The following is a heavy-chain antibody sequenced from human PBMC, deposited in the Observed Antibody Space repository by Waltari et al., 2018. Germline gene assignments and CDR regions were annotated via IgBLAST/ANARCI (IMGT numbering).Heavy chain of an antibody. V-gene: IGHV4-38-2*01. J-gene: IGHJ4*02. CDR2: YYRRGRT. Sequence: QVQLQESGPRLVKPSETLSLTCAVSGYSISSGYYWGWIRRRAGKGLEWSGRYYRRGRTYYNPSLKGRVTISVDTSMNQFSLKLSSVTAADTGVEYCASPFLPTGDQADYWGQGTLGTGSS. D-gene: IGHD7-27*01. CDR3: ASPFLPTGDQADY. CDR1: GYSISSGYY.